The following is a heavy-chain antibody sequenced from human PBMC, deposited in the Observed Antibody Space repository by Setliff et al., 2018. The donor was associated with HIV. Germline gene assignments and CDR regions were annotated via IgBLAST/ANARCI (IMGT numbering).Heavy chain of an antibody. J-gene: IGHJ3*02. D-gene: IGHD6-19*01. CDR2: IYYSGDT. CDR1: GVSISNGVYF. V-gene: IGHV4-31*03. Sequence: SETLSLTCSVSGVSISNGVYFWSWLRQHPGKGLEWVGYIYYSGDTYYNPSLKSRVTISVDTSENRFSLTLNSVIAADTAVYYCATEMAAIRQDAFDIWGLGTRVTVSS. CDR3: ATEMAAIRQDAFDI.